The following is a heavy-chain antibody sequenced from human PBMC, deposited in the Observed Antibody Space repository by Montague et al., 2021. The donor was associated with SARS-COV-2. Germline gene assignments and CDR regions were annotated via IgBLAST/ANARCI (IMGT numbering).Heavy chain of an antibody. CDR1: GDSVSSNIAT. J-gene: IGHJ4*02. Sequence: CAISGDSVSSNIATWNWIRQSPSRGLEWLGRTYYRSKWYNDYAESVKSRITIDPDTSKHQFSLHLNSVTPEDTAVYYCARKPVDSTYYFDFWGQGTLVTVSS. CDR3: ARKPVDSTYYFDF. V-gene: IGHV6-1*01. D-gene: IGHD4-11*01. CDR2: TYYRSKWYN.